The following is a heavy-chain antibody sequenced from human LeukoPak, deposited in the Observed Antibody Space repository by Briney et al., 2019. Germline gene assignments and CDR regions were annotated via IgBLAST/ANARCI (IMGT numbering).Heavy chain of an antibody. CDR3: ARGVASSSWGI. CDR1: GGSISSYY. V-gene: IGHV4-59*01. J-gene: IGHJ4*02. D-gene: IGHD6-13*01. Sequence: SETLSLTCTVSGGSISSYYWSWIRQPPGKGLEWIGYIYYSGSTNYNPSLKSRVTISVDTSKNQFSLKLSSVTAADTAVYYCARGVASSSWGIWGQGALVTVSS. CDR2: IYYSGST.